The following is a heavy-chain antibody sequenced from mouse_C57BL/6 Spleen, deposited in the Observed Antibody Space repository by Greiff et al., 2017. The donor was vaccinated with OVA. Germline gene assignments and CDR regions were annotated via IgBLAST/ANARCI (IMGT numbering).Heavy chain of an antibody. CDR3: ALTAVVARWYFDV. Sequence: QVQLQQPGAELVKPGASVKLSCKASGYTFTSYWMHWVKPRPGQGLEWIGMIHPNSGSTNYNEKFKSKATLTVDKSSSTAYMQLSDLTSEDSAVYYGALTAVVARWYFDVWGTGTTVTVSS. J-gene: IGHJ1*03. CDR1: GYTFTSYW. V-gene: IGHV1-64*01. CDR2: IHPNSGST. D-gene: IGHD1-1*01.